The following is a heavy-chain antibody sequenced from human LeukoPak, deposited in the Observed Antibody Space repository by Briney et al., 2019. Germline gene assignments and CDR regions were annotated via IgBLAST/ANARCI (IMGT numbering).Heavy chain of an antibody. CDR2: INPNSGGT. J-gene: IGHJ4*02. CDR3: ARACARSRYVWGSYRLYQHFDY. Sequence: ASVKVSCKASGYTFTGYYMHWVRQAPGQGLEWMGWINPNSGGTNYAQKFQGRVTMTRDTSISTAYMELSRLRSDDTAVYYCARACARSRYVWGSYRLYQHFDYWGQGTLVTVSS. D-gene: IGHD3-16*02. V-gene: IGHV1-2*02. CDR1: GYTFTGYY.